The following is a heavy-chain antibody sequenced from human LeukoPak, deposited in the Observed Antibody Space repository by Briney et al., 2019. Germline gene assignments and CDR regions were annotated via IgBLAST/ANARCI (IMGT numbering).Heavy chain of an antibody. CDR1: GASFGDYY. CDR3: AVDNRDF. Sequence: AETLSLTCTVSGASFGDYYWSWIRQAAGKGLELLGRIYTSGNTIYNPSRQSRVTISVDVSKKQFSLRLISMTAADTGIYYSAVDNRDFWGQGTLVTVSS. D-gene: IGHD2/OR15-2a*01. V-gene: IGHV4-4*07. J-gene: IGHJ4*02. CDR2: IYTSGNT.